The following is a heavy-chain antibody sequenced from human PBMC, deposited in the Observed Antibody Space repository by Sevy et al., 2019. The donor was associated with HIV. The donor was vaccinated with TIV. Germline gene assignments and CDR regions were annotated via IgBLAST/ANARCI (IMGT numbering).Heavy chain of an antibody. D-gene: IGHD6-13*01. Sequence: GGSLRLSCAASGFTFSSYDMSWVRQAPGKGLEWVSAISGSGGSTYYADSVKGRFTISRDNSKNTLYLQMNSLRAEDTAVYYCAKVIRGSSRFDPWGQGTLVTVSS. J-gene: IGHJ5*02. CDR3: AKVIRGSSRFDP. V-gene: IGHV3-23*01. CDR1: GFTFSSYD. CDR2: ISGSGGST.